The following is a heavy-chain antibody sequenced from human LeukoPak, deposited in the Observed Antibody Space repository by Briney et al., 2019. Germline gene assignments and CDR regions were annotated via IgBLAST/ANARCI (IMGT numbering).Heavy chain of an antibody. V-gene: IGHV3-66*02. CDR1: GFTVSSNY. D-gene: IGHD3-22*01. J-gene: IGHJ3*02. CDR3: ARDPHYYDSSGYLVRGAFDI. CDR2: IYSGGST. Sequence: GGSLRLSCAASGFTVSSNYMSWVRQAPGKGLEWVSVIYSGGSTYYADSVKGRFTISRDNSKNTLYLQMNSLRAEDTAVYYCARDPHYYDSSGYLVRGAFDIWGQETMVTVSS.